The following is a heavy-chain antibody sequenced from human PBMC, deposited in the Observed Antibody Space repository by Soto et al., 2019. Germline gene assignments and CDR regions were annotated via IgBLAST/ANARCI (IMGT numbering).Heavy chain of an antibody. Sequence: EMQLLESGGGLVQPGGSLRLSCAASGFTFSSFAMSWVRQAPGKGLDWVSAISGSGGSTYSADSVKGRFTISRDNSKSTLLLQMSSLRPEDAAVYYCAKDFKVSGGYYGSLNYYYGMDVWGQGTAVTVSS. CDR1: GFTFSSFA. CDR3: AKDFKVSGGYYGSLNYYYGMDV. J-gene: IGHJ6*02. CDR2: ISGSGGST. V-gene: IGHV3-23*01. D-gene: IGHD3-10*01.